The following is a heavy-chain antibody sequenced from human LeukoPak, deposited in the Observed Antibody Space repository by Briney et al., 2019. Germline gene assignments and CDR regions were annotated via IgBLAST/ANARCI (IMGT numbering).Heavy chain of an antibody. CDR1: GGSVSSYY. V-gene: IGHV4-59*02. D-gene: IGHD2-2*01. CDR3: ARVGEGSVVPAAIFYMDV. J-gene: IGHJ6*03. Sequence: PSETLSLTCTVSGGSVSSYYWSWIRQPPGKGLEWIGYIYYSGSTNYNPSLKSRVTISVDTSKNQFSLRLSSVTAADTAVYYCARVGEGSVVPAAIFYMDVWGKGTTVTVSS. CDR2: IYYSGST.